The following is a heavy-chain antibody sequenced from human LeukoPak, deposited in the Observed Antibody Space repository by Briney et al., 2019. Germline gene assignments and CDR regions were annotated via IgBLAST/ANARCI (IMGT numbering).Heavy chain of an antibody. CDR2: ISSSSSYI. Sequence: GGSLRLSCAASGFTFSSYSMNWVRQAPGKGLEWVSSISSSSSYIYYADSVKGRFTISRDNAKNSLYLQMNSLRAEDTAVYYCARVGGSGYSYMAMGGYYYYYMDVWGKGTTVTVSS. CDR1: GFTFSSYS. CDR3: ARVGGSGYSYMAMGGYYYYYMDV. J-gene: IGHJ6*03. V-gene: IGHV3-21*01. D-gene: IGHD5-18*01.